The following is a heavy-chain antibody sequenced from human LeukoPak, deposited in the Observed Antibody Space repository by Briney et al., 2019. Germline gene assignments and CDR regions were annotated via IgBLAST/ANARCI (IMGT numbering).Heavy chain of an antibody. CDR3: ARSPYYYDSSGKEVHWFDP. CDR1: GGSISSGSYY. CDR2: IYTSGST. J-gene: IGHJ5*02. Sequence: ESSETLSLTCTVSGGSISSGSYYWSWIRQPAGKGLEWIGRIYTSGSTNYNPSLKSRVTISVDTSKNQFSLKLSSVTAADTAVYYCARSPYYYDSSGKEVHWFDPWGQGTLVTVSS. V-gene: IGHV4-61*02. D-gene: IGHD3-22*01.